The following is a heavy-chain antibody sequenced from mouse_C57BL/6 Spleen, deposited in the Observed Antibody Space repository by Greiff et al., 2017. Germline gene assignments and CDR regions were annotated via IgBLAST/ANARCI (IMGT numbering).Heavy chain of an antibody. CDR2: IRNKANGYTT. J-gene: IGHJ4*01. CDR1: GFTFTAYY. CDR3: ARYYYGLYYAMDY. Sequence: EVKLQESGGGLLQPGGSLSLSCAASGFTFTAYYMSWVRQPPRSALEWLGFIRNKANGYTTEYSASVKGRFTISRDNSQSILYLKRNDLRAEDSATYYCARYYYGLYYAMDYWGQGTSVTVSS. D-gene: IGHD1-1*01. V-gene: IGHV7-3*01.